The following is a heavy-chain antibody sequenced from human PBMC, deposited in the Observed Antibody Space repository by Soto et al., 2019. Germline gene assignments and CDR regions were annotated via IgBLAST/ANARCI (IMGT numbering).Heavy chain of an antibody. CDR1: GGSISSYY. D-gene: IGHD1-20*01. J-gene: IGHJ2*01. CDR2: IYYSGSP. V-gene: IGHV4-59*01. CDR3: AGRTPGYNVLSFD. Sequence: PEKLRHTYTVSGGSISSYYWSWIRQPPGKGLEWIGYIYYSGSPNYSPSLESRVTISEDTSKNQFSLKLSSVTAADTAIYYCAGRTPGYNVLSFD.